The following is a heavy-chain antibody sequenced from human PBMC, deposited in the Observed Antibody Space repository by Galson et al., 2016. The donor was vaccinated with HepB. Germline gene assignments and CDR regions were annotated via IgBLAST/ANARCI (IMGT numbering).Heavy chain of an antibody. D-gene: IGHD4-11*01. V-gene: IGHV3-11*06. CDR1: GFTFSDYY. CDR2: ISSSSSYT. Sequence: SLRLSCAASGFTFSDYYMRWIRQAPGKGLEWVSYISSSSSYTNYADSVKGRFTISRDNAKNPLYLQMNSLRAEDTAVFYCAREGTTHTYRLYYMDVWGKGTTVAVSS. J-gene: IGHJ6*03. CDR3: AREGTTHTYRLYYMDV.